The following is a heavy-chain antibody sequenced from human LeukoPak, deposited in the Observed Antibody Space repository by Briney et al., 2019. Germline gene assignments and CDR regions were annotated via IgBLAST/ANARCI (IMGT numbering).Heavy chain of an antibody. V-gene: IGHV3-21*01. Sequence: GGSLRLSCAASGFTFSSYSMNWVRQAPGKGLEWVSSISSSSSYIYYADSVKGRFTISRDNAKNSLFMQMNSLRAEDTAVYYCASRSRGSYDYFDYWGQGTLVTVSS. CDR3: ASRSRGSYDYFDY. CDR2: ISSSSSYI. D-gene: IGHD3-16*01. CDR1: GFTFSSYS. J-gene: IGHJ4*02.